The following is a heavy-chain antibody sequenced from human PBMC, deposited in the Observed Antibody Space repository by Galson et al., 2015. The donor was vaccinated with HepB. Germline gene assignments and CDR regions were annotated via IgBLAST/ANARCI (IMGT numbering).Heavy chain of an antibody. CDR1: GGSISSYY. Sequence: ETLSLTCTVSGGSISSYYWSWIRQPPGKGLEWIGYIYYSGSTNYNPSLKSRATISVDTSKNQFSLKLSSVTAADTAVYYCARDHGSYSDYWGQGTLVTVSS. CDR2: IYYSGST. CDR3: ARDHGSYSDY. J-gene: IGHJ4*02. D-gene: IGHD1-26*01. V-gene: IGHV4-59*01.